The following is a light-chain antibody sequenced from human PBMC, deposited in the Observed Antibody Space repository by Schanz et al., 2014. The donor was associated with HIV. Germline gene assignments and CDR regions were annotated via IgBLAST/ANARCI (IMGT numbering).Light chain of an antibody. CDR2: QAS. CDR1: QSIGKS. Sequence: DVQMTQSPSTLSASVGDRVTITCRASQSIGKSLAWYQQRPGKAPKLLIYQASTLETGVPSTFSGGGSGTEFTLTISSLQPYDFATYYCLHYDTYSFTFGQGTKVEIK. CDR3: LHYDTYSFT. J-gene: IGKJ2*01. V-gene: IGKV1-5*03.